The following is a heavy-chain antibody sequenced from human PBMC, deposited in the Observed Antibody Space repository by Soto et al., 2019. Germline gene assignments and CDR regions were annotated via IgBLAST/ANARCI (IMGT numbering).Heavy chain of an antibody. CDR1: GFTVSSNY. Sequence: GSLRLSCAASGFTVSSNYMSWVRQAPGKGLEWVSVIYSGGSTYYADSVKGRFTIFRYNPKNMLYLQMNSLRAEDTAVYFCAKDSASTYYFDSWGQGTLVTVSS. D-gene: IGHD2-15*01. J-gene: IGHJ4*02. CDR2: IYSGGST. CDR3: AKDSASTYYFDS. V-gene: IGHV3-66*01.